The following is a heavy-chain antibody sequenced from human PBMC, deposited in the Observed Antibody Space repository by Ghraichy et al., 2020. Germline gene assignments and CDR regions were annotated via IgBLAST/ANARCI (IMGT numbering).Heavy chain of an antibody. CDR2: SSSYT. CDR3: ARDADTTRILWDHVAFDI. V-gene: IGHV1-18*01. D-gene: IGHD2-21*01. CDR1: GYNFVSFG. J-gene: IGHJ3*02. Sequence: ASVKVSCRASGYNFVSFGINWVRQAPGQGLEWEGWSSSYTRYAQNFQGRVTVSRDTSTSTAYMELRSLTSDDTTVYYCARDADTTRILWDHVAFDIWGQGTLVTVSS.